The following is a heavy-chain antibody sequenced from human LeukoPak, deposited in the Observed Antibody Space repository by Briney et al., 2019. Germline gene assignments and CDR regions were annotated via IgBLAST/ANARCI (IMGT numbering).Heavy chain of an antibody. V-gene: IGHV1-18*01. CDR2: ISAYNGNT. CDR3: ARDYGSGSYYTPLDY. CDR1: GYTFTSNG. D-gene: IGHD3-10*01. J-gene: IGHJ4*02. Sequence: GASVKVSCKASGYTFTSNGISWVRQAPGQGLEWMGWISAYNGNTNYAQKLQGRVTMTTDTSTSTAYMELRSLRSDDTAVYYCARDYGSGSYYTPLDYWGQGTLVTVSS.